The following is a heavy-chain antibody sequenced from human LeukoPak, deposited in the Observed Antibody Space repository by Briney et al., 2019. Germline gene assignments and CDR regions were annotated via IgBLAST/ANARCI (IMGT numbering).Heavy chain of an antibody. J-gene: IGHJ4*02. Sequence: GGSLRLSCAASGFTFSSYSMNWVRQAPGKGLEWVLSISSRSSYIDYADSLKGRFTISRDNAKNSLYLQMNSLRAEDTAVYYCAKDQAPYRGWGQGTLVTVSS. CDR2: ISSRSSYI. CDR3: AKDQAPYRG. D-gene: IGHD3-16*02. CDR1: GFTFSSYS. V-gene: IGHV3-21*01.